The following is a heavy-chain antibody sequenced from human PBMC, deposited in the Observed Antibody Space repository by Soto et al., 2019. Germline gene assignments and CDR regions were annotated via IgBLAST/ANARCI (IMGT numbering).Heavy chain of an antibody. CDR3: ARRTARRVKYFQY. CDR1: GGSISSGDYY. J-gene: IGHJ1*01. V-gene: IGHV4-30-4*01. CDR2: IYYSGST. D-gene: IGHD2-8*02. Sequence: PSETLSLTCTVSGGSISSGDYYWSWIRQPPGKGLEWIGYIYYSGSTYYNPSLKSRVTISVDTSKNQFSLKLSSVTAADTAVYYCARRTARRVKYFQYRGQGTLVTVSS.